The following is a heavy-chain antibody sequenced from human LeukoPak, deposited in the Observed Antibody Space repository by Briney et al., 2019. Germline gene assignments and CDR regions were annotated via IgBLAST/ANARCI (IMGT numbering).Heavy chain of an antibody. D-gene: IGHD3-3*01. J-gene: IGHJ4*02. CDR2: IKRDGSEK. CDR3: VVNDFWSGFDY. V-gene: IGHV3-7*01. CDR1: GFIFSSYW. Sequence: PGGSLRLSCAASGFIFSSYWMNWVRQAPGKGLEWVANIKRDGSEKYYVDSVKGRFTISRDNAKNSLFLQMNSLRAEDTAVYYCVVNDFWSGFDYWGQGTLVTVSS.